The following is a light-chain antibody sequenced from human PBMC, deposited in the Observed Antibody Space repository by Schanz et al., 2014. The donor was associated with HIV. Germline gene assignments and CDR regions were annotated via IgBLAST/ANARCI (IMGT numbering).Light chain of an antibody. V-gene: IGKV3-20*01. CDR3: QQYGRSLWT. J-gene: IGKJ1*01. Sequence: EIVLTQSPGSLSLSPGGRATLSCGASQRLSSSYLAWYQQKRDQPPRLVIYATSTRAAGIPDRFSGTGSGTDFTLTISRLEPEDFAVYYCQQYGRSLWTFGQGTKVEIK. CDR1: QRLSSSY. CDR2: ATS.